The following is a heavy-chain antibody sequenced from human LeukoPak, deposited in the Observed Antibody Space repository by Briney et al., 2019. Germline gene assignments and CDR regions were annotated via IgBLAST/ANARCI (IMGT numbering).Heavy chain of an antibody. J-gene: IGHJ5*02. V-gene: IGHV4-59*01. CDR2: IYYSGST. CDR1: GGSISSYY. Sequence: SETLSLTCTVSGGSISSYYWSWIRQPPGKGLEWIGYIYYSGSTNYNPSLKSRVTISVDTSKNQFSLKLSSVTAADTAVYYCARERGYSPFDPWGQGALVTVSS. D-gene: IGHD2-21*01. CDR3: ARERGYSPFDP.